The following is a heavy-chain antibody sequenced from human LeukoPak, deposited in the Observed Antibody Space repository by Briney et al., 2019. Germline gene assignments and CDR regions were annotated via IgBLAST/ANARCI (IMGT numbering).Heavy chain of an antibody. J-gene: IGHJ4*02. Sequence: PGGSLRLSCAASGFTVISNYMSWVRQAPGKGLEWVSVIYSGGNTFYADSVKGRFTISRDNSNNTLYLQMNSLRADDTAVYYCAREVFMGATRFDYWGQGTLVTVSS. D-gene: IGHD1-26*01. V-gene: IGHV3-53*01. CDR3: AREVFMGATRFDY. CDR2: IYSGGNT. CDR1: GFTVISNY.